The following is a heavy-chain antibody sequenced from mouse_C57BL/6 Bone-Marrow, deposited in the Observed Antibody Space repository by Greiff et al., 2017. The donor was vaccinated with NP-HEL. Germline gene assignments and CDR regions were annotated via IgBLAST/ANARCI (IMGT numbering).Heavy chain of an antibody. CDR1: GYAFSSSW. Sequence: VQLQESGPELVKPGASVKISCKASGYAFSSSWMNWVKQRPGKGLEWIGRIYPGDGDTNYNGKFKGKATLTADKSSSTAYMQLSSLTSEDSAVYFCARSAYDYDWFAYWGQGTLVTVSA. CDR2: IYPGDGDT. CDR3: ARSAYDYDWFAY. J-gene: IGHJ3*01. V-gene: IGHV1-82*01. D-gene: IGHD2-4*01.